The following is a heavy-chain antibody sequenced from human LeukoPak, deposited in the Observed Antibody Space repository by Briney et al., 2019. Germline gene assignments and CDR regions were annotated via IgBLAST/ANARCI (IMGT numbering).Heavy chain of an antibody. D-gene: IGHD3-9*01. CDR1: GFTFSSYW. V-gene: IGHV3-7*03. J-gene: IGHJ3*02. CDR2: IKQDGSEK. Sequence: PGGSLRLSCAASGFTFSSYWMSWVRQAPGKGLEWVANIKQDGSEKYYVDSVKGRFTISRDNAKNSLYLQMNSLRAEDTAVYYCARAWSRYFDWPSYAFDIWGQGTMVTVSS. CDR3: ARAWSRYFDWPSYAFDI.